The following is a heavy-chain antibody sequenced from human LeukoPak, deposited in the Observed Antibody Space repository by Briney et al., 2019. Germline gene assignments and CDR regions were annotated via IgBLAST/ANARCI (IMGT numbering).Heavy chain of an antibody. V-gene: IGHV3-23*01. J-gene: IGHJ6*02. CDR1: GFTFSTYA. D-gene: IGHD3-10*01. CDR3: AGGLRPNYYFSMDV. CDR2: ISGSGGST. Sequence: GGSLRLSCAASGFTFSTYAMRWVRQAPGKGLEWVSSISGSGGSTNHADSVKGRFTISRDNSKNTLFLQMNSLRAEDTAVYYCAGGLRPNYYFSMDVWGQGTTVTVSS.